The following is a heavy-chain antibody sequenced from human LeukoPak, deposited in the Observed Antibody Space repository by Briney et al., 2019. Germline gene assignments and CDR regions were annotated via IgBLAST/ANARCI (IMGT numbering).Heavy chain of an antibody. D-gene: IGHD3-9*01. J-gene: IGHJ4*02. V-gene: IGHV4-38-2*02. CDR3: ARLRYFDL. CDR2: IHHSGST. CDR1: GYSISSGYY. Sequence: SETLSLTCTVSGYSISSGYYWGWIRQPPGKGLEWTGSIHHSGSTYYNPSLKSRVTISVDTSKNQFSLKLSSVTAADTAVYYCARLRYFDLWGQGTLVTVSS.